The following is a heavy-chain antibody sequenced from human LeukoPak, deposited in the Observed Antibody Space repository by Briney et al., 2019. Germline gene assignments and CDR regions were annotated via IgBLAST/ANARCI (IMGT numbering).Heavy chain of an antibody. J-gene: IGHJ4*02. D-gene: IGHD6-13*01. CDR1: GASVSSSGYY. V-gene: IGHV4-61*08. CDR2: IYHSGST. CDR3: GRETIAATGTSVFFDY. Sequence: SETLSLTCTVSGASVSSSGYYWSWIRQPPGKGLEWIGYIYHSGSTNYNPSLKSRVTISVDTSKNQFSLKLTSMTAADAAVYYCGRETIAATGTSVFFDYWGQGTLVTVSS.